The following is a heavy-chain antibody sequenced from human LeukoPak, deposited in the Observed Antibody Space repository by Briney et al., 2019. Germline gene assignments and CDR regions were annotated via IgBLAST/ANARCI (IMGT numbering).Heavy chain of an antibody. CDR3: ATNIVVVTATRFDY. CDR2: FDPEDGET. V-gene: IGHV1-24*01. D-gene: IGHD2-21*02. J-gene: IGHJ4*02. Sequence: GASVKVSCKVSGYTLTELSMHWVRQAPGKGLEWMGGFDPEDGETIYAQKFQGRVTMTEDTSTDTAYMELSSLRSEDTAVYYCATNIVVVTATRFDYWGQGTLVTVSS. CDR1: GYTLTELS.